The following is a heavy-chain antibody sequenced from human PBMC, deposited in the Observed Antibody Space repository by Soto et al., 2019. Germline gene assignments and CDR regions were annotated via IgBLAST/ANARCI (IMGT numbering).Heavy chain of an antibody. J-gene: IGHJ4*02. V-gene: IGHV3-7*01. CDR2: INQDGSES. CDR1: GLTFRSYW. D-gene: IGHD2-2*01. CDR3: ARPARECSSPGCAN. Sequence: GGPLRLSCVVSGLTFRSYWMSWVRQAPGKGLEWVANINQDGSESYYVDSVKGRFTISRDNAKNSLYLQMTSLRAEDTAVYYCARPARECSSPGCANWGQGTLVTVSS.